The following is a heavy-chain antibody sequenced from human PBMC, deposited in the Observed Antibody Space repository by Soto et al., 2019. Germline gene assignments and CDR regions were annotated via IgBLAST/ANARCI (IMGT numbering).Heavy chain of an antibody. Sequence: GGSLKLSCKCSGYSFTSYWIGWVRQMPGKGLEWMGIIYPGDSDTRYSPSFQGQVTISADKSISTAYLQWSSLKASDTAMYYCASLGPVDTAMVTFDYWGQGTLVTVSS. CDR3: ASLGPVDTAMVTFDY. CDR2: IYPGDSDT. V-gene: IGHV5-51*01. CDR1: GYSFTSYW. J-gene: IGHJ4*02. D-gene: IGHD5-18*01.